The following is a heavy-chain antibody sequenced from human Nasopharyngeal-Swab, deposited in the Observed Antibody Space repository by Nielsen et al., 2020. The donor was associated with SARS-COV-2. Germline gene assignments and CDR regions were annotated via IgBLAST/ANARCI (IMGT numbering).Heavy chain of an antibody. Sequence: GESLKISCTASGFTFGDYAMSWVRQAPGKGLEWVGFIRSKAYGGTTEYAASVKGRFTISRDDSKSIAYLQMNSLKTEDTAVYYCTRDRDGGYRYWGQGTLVTVSS. CDR1: GFTFGDYA. CDR2: IRSKAYGGTT. D-gene: IGHD4-17*01. CDR3: TRDRDGGYRY. J-gene: IGHJ4*02. V-gene: IGHV3-49*04.